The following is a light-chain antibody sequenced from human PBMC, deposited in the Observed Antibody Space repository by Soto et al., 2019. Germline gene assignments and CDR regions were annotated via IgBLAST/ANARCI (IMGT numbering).Light chain of an antibody. CDR1: QGISNS. CDR2: APS. J-gene: IGKJ3*01. CDR3: QKYNSAPPFT. Sequence: DIQMTQSPSSLSASVGDRVTITCRASQGISNSLAWYQQKPGKVPKLLIYAPSTLQSGVPSRFSGSGSGTDFTLTISSLQPEDVATYCCQKYNSAPPFTFGPGTKVDI. V-gene: IGKV1-27*01.